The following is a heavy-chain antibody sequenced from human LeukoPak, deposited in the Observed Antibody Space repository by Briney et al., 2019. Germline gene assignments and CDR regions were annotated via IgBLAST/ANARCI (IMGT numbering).Heavy chain of an antibody. J-gene: IGHJ5*02. V-gene: IGHV1-18*01. CDR1: GYTFTSYD. CDR3: ARVPSSSWYYDWFDP. CDR2: ISAYNGNT. Sequence: ASVKVSCKASGYTFTSYDISWVRQAPGQGLEWMGWISAYNGNTNYAQKLQGRVTMTTDTSTSTAYMELRSLRSDDSAVYFCARVPSSSWYYDWFDPWGQGTLVTVSS. D-gene: IGHD6-13*01.